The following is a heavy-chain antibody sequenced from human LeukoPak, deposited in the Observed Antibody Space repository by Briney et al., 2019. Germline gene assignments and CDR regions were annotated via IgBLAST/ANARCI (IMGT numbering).Heavy chain of an antibody. V-gene: IGHV4-59*01. D-gene: IGHD5-12*01. Sequence: PSETLSLTCTVSGGSISSYYWSWIRQPPGKGLEWIGYIYYSGSTNYNPSLKSRVTISVDTSKNQFSLKLSSVTAADTAVYYCARSAYEGGQLGWFDPWGQGTLVTVSS. CDR3: ARSAYEGGQLGWFDP. J-gene: IGHJ5*02. CDR1: GGSISSYY. CDR2: IYYSGST.